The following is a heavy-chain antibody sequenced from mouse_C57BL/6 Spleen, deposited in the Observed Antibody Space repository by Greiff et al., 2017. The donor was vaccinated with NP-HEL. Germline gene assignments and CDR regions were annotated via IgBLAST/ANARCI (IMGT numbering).Heavy chain of an antibody. CDR1: GFHIQDAY. CDR3: TTKWSYSNPFAY. Sequence: VQLVESGAELVRPGPSFNFSCTASGFHIQDAYMHWVKQRPEQGLEWIGWFDPENGGTEYAPKFQGKATITADTSSNTAYLQLSSLTSEDTAVDYCTTKWSYSNPFAYWGKGTLVTVSA. CDR2: FDPENGGT. D-gene: IGHD2-5*01. V-gene: IGHV14-4*01. J-gene: IGHJ3*01.